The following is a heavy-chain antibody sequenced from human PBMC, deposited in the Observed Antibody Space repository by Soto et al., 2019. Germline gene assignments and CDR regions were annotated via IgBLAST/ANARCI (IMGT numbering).Heavy chain of an antibody. CDR3: ARDGGVGSGSYSVYGMDV. V-gene: IGHV1-69*01. CDR2: IIPIFGTA. Sequence: QVPLVQSGAEVKKPGSSVKVSCKASGGTFSSYAISWVRQAPGQGLEWMGGIIPIFGTANYAQKFQGRVTITADESTSTAYMELSSLRSEDTAVYYCARDGGVGSGSYSVYGMDVWGQGTTVTVSS. CDR1: GGTFSSYA. D-gene: IGHD1-26*01. J-gene: IGHJ6*02.